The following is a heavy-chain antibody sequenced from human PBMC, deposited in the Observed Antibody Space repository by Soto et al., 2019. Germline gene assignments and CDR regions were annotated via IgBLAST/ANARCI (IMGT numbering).Heavy chain of an antibody. CDR2: ISGSGGST. J-gene: IGHJ5*02. CDR3: AKDDYDILTGPNWFDP. D-gene: IGHD3-9*01. CDR1: GFTFSSYA. V-gene: IGHV3-23*01. Sequence: HPGGSLRLSCAASGFTFSSYAMSWVRQAPGKGLEWVSAISGSGGSTYYADSVKGRFTISRDNSKNTLYLQMNSLRAEDTAVYCCAKDDYDILTGPNWFDPWGQGTLVTVSS.